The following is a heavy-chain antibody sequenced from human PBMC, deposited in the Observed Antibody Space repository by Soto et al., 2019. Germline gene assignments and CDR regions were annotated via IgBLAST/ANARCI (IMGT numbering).Heavy chain of an antibody. CDR2: IYYSGST. CDR3: ARAPNYYYYGLDV. J-gene: IGHJ6*02. Sequence: SETRSRTWTVSGGSVRSGSYFWIWIRQAPGKRLEWIAYIYYSGSTNYHPSLKRRVTISVDTSKSQVSLTLTSVTAADTAIYYCARAPNYYYYGLDVWGPGTTVTVSS. D-gene: IGHD3-10*01. V-gene: IGHV4-61*01. CDR1: GGSVRSGSYF.